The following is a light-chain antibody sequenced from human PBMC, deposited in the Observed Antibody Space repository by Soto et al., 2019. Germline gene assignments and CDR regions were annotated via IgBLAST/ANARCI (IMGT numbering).Light chain of an antibody. CDR2: DAS. Sequence: IHMTHSPSTLSATSGQGFTLTSRASQSISSWLAWYQHKPGKAPKLLIYDASNLDSGVPSRFSGSGSGTEFSLTISNLQPDDCATYYCQQYKSWPITFGQGTRLEI. V-gene: IGKV1-5*01. J-gene: IGKJ5*01. CDR1: QSISSW. CDR3: QQYKSWPIT.